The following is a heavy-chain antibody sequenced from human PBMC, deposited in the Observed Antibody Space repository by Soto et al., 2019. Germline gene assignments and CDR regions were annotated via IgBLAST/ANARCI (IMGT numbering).Heavy chain of an antibody. V-gene: IGHV3-23*01. CDR1: GFTFSSYA. J-gene: IGHJ3*02. CDR2: ISGSGGST. D-gene: IGHD2-15*01. CDR3: AKWGYCSGGSCYDAFDI. Sequence: EVQLLESGGGLVQPGGSLRLSCAASGFTFSSYAMSWVRQAPGKGLEWVSAISGSGGSTYYADSVKGRFTISRDNSKNTLYLQMNSLRAEDTAVYYCAKWGYCSGGSCYDAFDIWGQGTMVTVSS.